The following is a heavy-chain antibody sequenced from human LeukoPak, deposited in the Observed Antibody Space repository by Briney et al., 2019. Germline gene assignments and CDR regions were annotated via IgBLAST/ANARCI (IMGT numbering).Heavy chain of an antibody. D-gene: IGHD6-19*01. CDR1: GGSISGYY. Sequence: SETLSLTCTVSGGSISGYYWSWIRQPPGKGLEWVGYIYYSGHTNYNPSLKSRVTISVDTSKNQFSLKLSSVTAADTAVYYCARERTVAGTGVFDYWGQGTLVTVSS. CDR2: IYYSGHT. V-gene: IGHV4-59*01. J-gene: IGHJ4*02. CDR3: ARERTVAGTGVFDY.